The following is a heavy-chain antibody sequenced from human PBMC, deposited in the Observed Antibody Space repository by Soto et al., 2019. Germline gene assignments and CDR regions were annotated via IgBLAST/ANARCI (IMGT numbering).Heavy chain of an antibody. J-gene: IGHJ5*02. CDR1: GDSIRSINNY. Sequence: KTSETLSLTCTVSGDSIRSINNYWGWIRQPPGKGLEWIANVYYSGSSYYNPSLKSRLTISVDTTKNQFSLQLKSMTAADTAVYYCAKLSCTSSTCYFPGWFDPWGQGTLVTVSS. CDR3: AKLSCTSSTCYFPGWFDP. V-gene: IGHV4-39*07. D-gene: IGHD2-2*01. CDR2: VYYSGSS.